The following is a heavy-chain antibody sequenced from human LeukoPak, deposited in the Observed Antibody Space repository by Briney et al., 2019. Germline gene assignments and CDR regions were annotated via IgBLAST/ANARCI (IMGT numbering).Heavy chain of an antibody. CDR3: ARPPVDSSSWSDAFGI. J-gene: IGHJ3*02. D-gene: IGHD6-13*01. Sequence: SETLSLTCTVSGGSISSSSYYWGWIRQPPGKGLEWIRSIYYSGSTYYNPSLKSRVTISVDTSKNQFSLKLSSVTAADTAVYYCARPPVDSSSWSDAFGIWGQGTMVTVSS. CDR2: IYYSGST. CDR1: GGSISSSSYY. V-gene: IGHV4-39*01.